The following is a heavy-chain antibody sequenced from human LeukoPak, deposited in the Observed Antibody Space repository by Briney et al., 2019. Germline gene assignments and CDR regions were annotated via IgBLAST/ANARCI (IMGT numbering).Heavy chain of an antibody. D-gene: IGHD3-16*01. V-gene: IGHV4-39*01. CDR1: GGSISSSSYY. CDR2: IYYSGST. Sequence: PSETLSLTCTVSGGSISSSSYYWGWIRQSPGKGLEWIGSIYYSGSTYYNPSLKSRVTISVDTSKNQFSLKLSSVTAADTAVYYCARRGSRDSFGVWGQGTLVTVSS. J-gene: IGHJ4*02. CDR3: ARRGSRDSFGV.